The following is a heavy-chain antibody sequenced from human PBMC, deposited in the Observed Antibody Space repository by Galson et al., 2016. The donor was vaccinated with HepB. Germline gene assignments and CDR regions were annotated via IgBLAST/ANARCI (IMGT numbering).Heavy chain of an antibody. Sequence: SVKVSCKASGYTFTSYGISWVRQAPGQGLEWMGWISTYDDNTEYAQKYQGRVSMTTDTSTSTAYMEWRSLRSDDTAVYYCAKVEFYDTSGPTGDWFDPWGQGTLVTVSS. J-gene: IGHJ5*02. CDR1: GYTFTSYG. V-gene: IGHV1-18*01. CDR2: ISTYDDNT. D-gene: IGHD3-22*01. CDR3: AKVEFYDTSGPTGDWFDP.